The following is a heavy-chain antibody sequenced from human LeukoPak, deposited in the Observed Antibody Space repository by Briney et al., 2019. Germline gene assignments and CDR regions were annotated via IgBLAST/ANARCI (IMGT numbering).Heavy chain of an antibody. CDR2: ISSSSSYI. Sequence: PGGSLRLSCAASGFTFSSYSMNWVRQTPGKGLEWVSSISSSSSYIYYADSVKGRFTISRDNAKNTLYLQMNSLRAEDTAVYYCARDLLAAAGTDNWFDPWGQGTLVTVSS. CDR3: ARDLLAAAGTDNWFDP. V-gene: IGHV3-21*01. J-gene: IGHJ5*02. CDR1: GFTFSSYS. D-gene: IGHD6-13*01.